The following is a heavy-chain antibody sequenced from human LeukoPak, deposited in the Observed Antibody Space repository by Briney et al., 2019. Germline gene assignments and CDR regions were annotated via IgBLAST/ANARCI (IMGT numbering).Heavy chain of an antibody. J-gene: IGHJ4*02. D-gene: IGHD3-22*01. CDR2: ISSNGGST. V-gene: IGHV3-64*01. Sequence: GGSLRLSCAASGFTFSSYAMHWVRQAPGKGLEYVSAISSNGGSTYYANSVKGRFTISRDNSKNTLYLQMGSLRAEDMAVYYCARDINGYYYDSSGYTGGYWGQGTLVTVSS. CDR1: GFTFSSYA. CDR3: ARDINGYYYDSSGYTGGY.